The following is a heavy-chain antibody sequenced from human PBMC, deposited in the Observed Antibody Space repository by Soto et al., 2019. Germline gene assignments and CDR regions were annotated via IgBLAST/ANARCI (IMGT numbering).Heavy chain of an antibody. CDR2: IYYSGST. CDR1: GGSISSSSYY. D-gene: IGHD2-21*01. V-gene: IGHV4-39*01. J-gene: IGHJ4*02. Sequence: QLQLQESGPGLVKPSETLSLTCTVSGGSISSSSYYWGWIRQPPGKGLEWIGSIYYSGSTYYNPSLKSRVTISVDTSKNQFSLKLSSVTAADTAVYYCASIYSGYYFDYWGQGTLVTVSS. CDR3: ASIYSGYYFDY.